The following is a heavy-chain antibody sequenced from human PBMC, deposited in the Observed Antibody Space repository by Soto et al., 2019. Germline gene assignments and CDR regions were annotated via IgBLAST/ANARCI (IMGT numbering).Heavy chain of an antibody. D-gene: IGHD1-7*01. CDR3: SSDLEETKNWNYFAFDI. CDR1: GFTFSNAW. Sequence: GGSLRLSCAASGFTFSNAWMSWVRQAPGKGLEWVGRIKSKTDGGRTDYAAPVKGRFTISRDDSKTTLYLQMNSLKTEDTAVYYCSSDLEETKNWNYFAFDIWGQGTMVTVSS. V-gene: IGHV3-15*01. CDR2: IKSKTDGGRT. J-gene: IGHJ3*02.